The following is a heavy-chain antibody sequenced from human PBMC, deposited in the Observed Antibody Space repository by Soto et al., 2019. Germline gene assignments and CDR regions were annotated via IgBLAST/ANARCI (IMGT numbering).Heavy chain of an antibody. CDR2: MSHSGGT. Sequence: QVQLQQWGAGLLKPSETLSLTCAVYGGFVSSGSYYWSWIRQPPGKGLEWIGEMSHSGGTHFNPSLKSRVTTSVDTFKNQFALEMSSVTAADTALYYCARVERGTATTVVDAFDIWGPGTMVTVSS. CDR3: ARVERGTATTVVDAFDI. D-gene: IGHD1-1*01. CDR1: GGFVSSGSYY. V-gene: IGHV4-34*01. J-gene: IGHJ3*02.